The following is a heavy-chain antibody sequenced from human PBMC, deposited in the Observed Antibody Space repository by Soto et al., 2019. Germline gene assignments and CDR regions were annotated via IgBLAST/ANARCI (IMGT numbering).Heavy chain of an antibody. D-gene: IGHD5-12*01. CDR2: ISTYNGNT. Sequence: QVQLVQSGAEVKKPGASVKVSCKASGYTFISYGISWVRQAPGQGLEWMGWISTYNGNTNYAQKLQGRVTMTTDTSTSTANMEMRSLRSDDTAVYYCARSEVWLQLGDCWGQGTLVTVSS. CDR1: GYTFISYG. CDR3: ARSEVWLQLGDC. J-gene: IGHJ4*02. V-gene: IGHV1-18*01.